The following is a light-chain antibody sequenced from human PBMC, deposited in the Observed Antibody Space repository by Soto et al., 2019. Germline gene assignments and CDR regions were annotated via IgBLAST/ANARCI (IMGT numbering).Light chain of an antibody. CDR1: QDIRKD. V-gene: IGKV1-6*01. Sequence: IQMTQSPSSLSASVGDRVTITCRASQDIRKDLSWYQQKPGKAPKLLIYAASSLQSGVPSRFSGSGSGTDLTLTISSLQPEDFSTYYCLQDDSSPLTFGGGSKVEIK. CDR2: AAS. J-gene: IGKJ4*01. CDR3: LQDDSSPLT.